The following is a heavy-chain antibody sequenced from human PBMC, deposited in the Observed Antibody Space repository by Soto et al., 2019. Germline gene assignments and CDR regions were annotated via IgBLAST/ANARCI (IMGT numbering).Heavy chain of an antibody. J-gene: IGHJ4*02. CDR1: GFTFSDYH. CDR2: ARNDPRARTT. Sequence: EMQLVESGGGLVQPGGSLRLSCAASGFTFSDYHMEWVRQAPGKGLEWIGRARNDPRARTTQHAASVRGRFITSRDDSENSLLLQMNSLKTEDTAVYYCVGRLQYWGQGTLVTVSS. V-gene: IGHV3-72*01. CDR3: VGRLQY.